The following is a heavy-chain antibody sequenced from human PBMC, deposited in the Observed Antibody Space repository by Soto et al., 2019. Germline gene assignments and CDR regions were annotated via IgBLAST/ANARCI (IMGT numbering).Heavy chain of an antibody. CDR1: GGTFSSYA. J-gene: IGHJ6*02. Sequence: SVKVSCKASGGTFSSYAISWVRQAPGQGLEWMGGIIPIFGTANYAQKFQGRVTITADKSTSTAYMELSSLRSEDTAVYYCARDSCSGGSCYWDGANYYDSSGYGMDVWG. D-gene: IGHD2-15*01. V-gene: IGHV1-69*06. CDR2: IIPIFGTA. CDR3: ARDSCSGGSCYWDGANYYDSSGYGMDV.